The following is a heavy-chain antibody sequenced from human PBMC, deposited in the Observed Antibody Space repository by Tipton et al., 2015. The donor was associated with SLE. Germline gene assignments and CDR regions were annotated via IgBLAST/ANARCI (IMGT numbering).Heavy chain of an antibody. V-gene: IGHV3-30*02. Sequence: SGFHFSTYGMHWVRQAPGKGLEWVAFIRYDGSVEDYADSVKGRFTIPRDNSKNTLYLQMNNLRDEDTAAYHCAKVGSGWYGVDYWGQRIMVTVSS. J-gene: IGHJ4*02. D-gene: IGHD6-19*01. CDR1: GFHFSTYG. CDR3: AKVGSGWYGVDY. CDR2: IRYDGSVE.